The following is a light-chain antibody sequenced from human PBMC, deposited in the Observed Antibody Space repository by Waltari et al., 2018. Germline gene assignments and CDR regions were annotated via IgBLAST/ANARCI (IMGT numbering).Light chain of an antibody. J-gene: IGKJ5*01. CDR2: LAS. CDR1: QSLLHSNGYNY. CDR3: MQALQTPDT. V-gene: IGKV2-28*01. Sequence: DIVMTQSPLSLPVTPGEPASISCRSSQSLLHSNGYNYLDWYLQKPGQSPQLLIYLASKRASGVPDRLSGSGSGTDFTLKISRVEAEDVGVYYCMQALQTPDTFGQGTRLEIK.